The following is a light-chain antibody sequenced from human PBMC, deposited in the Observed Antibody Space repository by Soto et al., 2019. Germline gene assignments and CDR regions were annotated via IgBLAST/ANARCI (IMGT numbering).Light chain of an antibody. J-gene: IGLJ1*01. CDR1: RSDVGGYNY. Sequence: QSVLTQPPLVSGSSGKALTISCTGTRSDVGGYNYVSWYQQHPGKAPKLMIYDVSNWPSGVSNRFSGSKSGNTASLTISGLQAEDEADYYCSSYTNSSPFVFGTGT. CDR3: SSYTNSSPFV. CDR2: DVS. V-gene: IGLV2-14*01.